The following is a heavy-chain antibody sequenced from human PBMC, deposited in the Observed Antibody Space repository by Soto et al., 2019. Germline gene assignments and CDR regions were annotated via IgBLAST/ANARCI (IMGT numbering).Heavy chain of an antibody. CDR3: VQRGGNDYWGGFDY. CDR1: GFTFSNYD. CDR2: ISKNGGNK. Sequence: EVQLSESGGGLVQPGGSLRLSCAASGFTFSNYDMSWVRQAPGKGLEWVSGISKNGGNKWYADTAKGRFTISRDNSKNTLFLQMISLRPDDTAVYYCVQRGGNDYWGGFDYWGPGTLVTVSS. V-gene: IGHV3-23*01. D-gene: IGHD7-27*01. J-gene: IGHJ4*02.